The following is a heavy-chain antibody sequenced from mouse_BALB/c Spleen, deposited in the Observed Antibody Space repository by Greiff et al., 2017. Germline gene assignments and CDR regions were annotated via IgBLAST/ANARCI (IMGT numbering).Heavy chain of an antibody. V-gene: IGHV5-6-4*01. CDR1: GFTFSSYT. J-gene: IGHJ4*01. CDR2: ISSGGSYT. Sequence: EVKLEESGGGLVKPGGSLKLSCAASGFTFSSYTMSWVRQTPEKRLEWVATISSGGSYTYYPDSVKGRFTISRDNAKNTLYLQMSSLKSEDTAMYYCTRDLYYGSFYAMDYWGQGTSVTVSS. CDR3: TRDLYYGSFYAMDY. D-gene: IGHD1-2*01.